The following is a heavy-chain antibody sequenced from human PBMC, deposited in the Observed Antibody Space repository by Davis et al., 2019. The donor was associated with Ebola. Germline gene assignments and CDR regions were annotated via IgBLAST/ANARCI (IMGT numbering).Heavy chain of an antibody. V-gene: IGHV1-8*02. CDR1: GYTFTNYY. CDR3: TRGIARRQLGSWFDP. D-gene: IGHD6-6*01. J-gene: IGHJ5*02. Sequence: AASVKVSCKASGYTFTNYYLQWVRQAPGQGLEWMGWMNPSSGNTGYAQKFQGRVTMTRDTSITTAYMELSSLSFDDTAVYFCTRGIARRQLGSWFDPWGQGTPVTVSS. CDR2: MNPSSGNT.